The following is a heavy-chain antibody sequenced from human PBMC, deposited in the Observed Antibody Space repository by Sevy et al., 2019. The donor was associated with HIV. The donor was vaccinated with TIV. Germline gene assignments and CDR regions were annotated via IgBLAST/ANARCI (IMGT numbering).Heavy chain of an antibody. J-gene: IGHJ6*02. CDR3: AKDINRGCDGVNCYSYYYYFYGLDV. D-gene: IGHD2-21*01. Sequence: SLKISCAASGFPFNDHAMHWVSQVLGKALDCISGISWNSSNIGYADSVKGRFTISRDNARHFVYLEMNSLRPEDTAFYYCAKDINRGCDGVNCYSYYYYFYGLDVWGQGTTVTVSS. CDR2: ISWNSSNI. V-gene: IGHV3-9*01. CDR1: GFPFNDHA.